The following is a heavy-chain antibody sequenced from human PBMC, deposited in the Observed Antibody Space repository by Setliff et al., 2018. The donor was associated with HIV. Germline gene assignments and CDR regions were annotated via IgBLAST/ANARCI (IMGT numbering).Heavy chain of an antibody. CDR2: VIPILGIA. Sequence: SVKVSCKASGGTFSSYTISWVRQAPGQGLEWMGRVIPILGIANNAQKFPGRVTMTADKSTSTAYMELSSLRSDDTAVYYCASTTYYYDSSGPPPGWFDPWGQGTLVTVSS. CDR1: GGTFSSYT. D-gene: IGHD3-22*01. CDR3: ASTTYYYDSSGPPPGWFDP. J-gene: IGHJ5*02. V-gene: IGHV1-69*02.